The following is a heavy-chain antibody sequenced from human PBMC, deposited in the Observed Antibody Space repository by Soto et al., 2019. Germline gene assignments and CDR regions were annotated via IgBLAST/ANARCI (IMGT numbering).Heavy chain of an antibody. CDR3: AKDRRDGYNYFDY. J-gene: IGHJ4*02. CDR1: GFTFSSYG. V-gene: IGHV3-30*18. CDR2: ISYDGSNK. Sequence: ESGGGVVQPGRSLRLSCAASGFTFSSYGMHWVRQAPGKGLEWVAVISYDGSNKYYADSVKGRFTISRDNSKNTLYLQMNSLRAEDTAVYYCAKDRRDGYNYFDYWGQGTLVTVSS. D-gene: IGHD5-12*01.